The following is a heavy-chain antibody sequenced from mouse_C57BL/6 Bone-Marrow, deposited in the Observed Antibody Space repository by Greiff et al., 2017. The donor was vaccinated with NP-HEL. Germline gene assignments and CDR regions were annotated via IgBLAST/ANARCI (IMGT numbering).Heavy chain of an antibody. J-gene: IGHJ3*01. V-gene: IGHV1-59*01. CDR2: IDPSDSYT. CDR1: GYTFTSYW. Sequence: VKLQQPGAELVRPGTSVKLSCKASGYTFTSYWMHWVKQRPGQGLEWIGVIDPSDSYTNYNQKFKGKATLTVDTSSSTAYMQLSSLTSEDSAVYYCARGRDGSSPFAYWGQGTLVTVSA. D-gene: IGHD1-1*01. CDR3: ARGRDGSSPFAY.